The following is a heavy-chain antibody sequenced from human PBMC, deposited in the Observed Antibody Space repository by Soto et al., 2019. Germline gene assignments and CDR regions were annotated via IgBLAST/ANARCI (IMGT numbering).Heavy chain of an antibody. J-gene: IGHJ4*02. CDR2: IRSKANSYAT. CDR1: GFTFSGSA. D-gene: IGHD3-10*01. CDR3: TRHGNSVDYYGSGSYYG. Sequence: GGSLRLSCAASGFTFSGSAMHWVRQASGKGLEWVGRIRSKANSYATAYAASVKGRFTISRDDSKNTAYLQMNSLKTEDTAVYYCTRHGNSVDYYGSGSYYGWGQGTLVTVSS. V-gene: IGHV3-73*01.